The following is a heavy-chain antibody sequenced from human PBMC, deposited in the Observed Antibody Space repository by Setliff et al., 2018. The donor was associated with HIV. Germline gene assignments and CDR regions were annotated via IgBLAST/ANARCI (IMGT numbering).Heavy chain of an antibody. V-gene: IGHV3-30*02. D-gene: IGHD3-22*01. J-gene: IGHJ4*02. CDR1: GFMFSSHG. Sequence: LSLSCAASGFMFSSHGMHWVRQAPGKGLECLAFIRADGINKYHADSVKGRFTISRDNSKNTLYLEMNNLRTEDTAVYYCAKDISGYSYWGQGTPVTVSS. CDR2: IRADGINK. CDR3: AKDISGYSY.